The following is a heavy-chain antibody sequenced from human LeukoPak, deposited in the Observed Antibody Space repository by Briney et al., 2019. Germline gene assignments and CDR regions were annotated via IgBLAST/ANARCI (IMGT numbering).Heavy chain of an antibody. CDR2: MNPDGSTK. CDR1: GFAFSSSW. V-gene: IGHV3-7*05. J-gene: IGHJ4*02. D-gene: IGHD5-12*01. CDR3: ARDSGYSAFDY. Sequence: GGSLRLSCAASGFAFSSSWMAWVRQAPGKGLEWVANMNPDGSTKNYVDSVRGRFTISRDNAKNSLYLQMNSLRADDTAVYYCARDSGYSAFDYWGQGTLVAVSS.